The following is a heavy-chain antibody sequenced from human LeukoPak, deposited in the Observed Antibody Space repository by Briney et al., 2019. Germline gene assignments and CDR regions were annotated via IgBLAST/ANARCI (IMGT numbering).Heavy chain of an antibody. V-gene: IGHV1-2*02. CDR3: ARARRITMIVVANNWFDP. J-gene: IGHJ5*02. CDR1: GYTFTGYY. CDR2: INPNSDGT. Sequence: ASVNVSCKASGYTFTGYYMHCVRQAPGQGLEWMGWINPNSDGTNYAQKFHGRVTMTRDTSISTAYMELSRLRSDDTAVYYCARARRITMIVVANNWFDPWGQGTLVTV. D-gene: IGHD3-22*01.